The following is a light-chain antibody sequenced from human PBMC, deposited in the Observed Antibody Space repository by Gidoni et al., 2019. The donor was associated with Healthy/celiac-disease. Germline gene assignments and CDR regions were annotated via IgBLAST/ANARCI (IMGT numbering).Light chain of an antibody. CDR1: QSIDTN. Sequence: EIVMTQSPATLSVSPGERATLSCRASQSIDTNLAWYQQRPGQAPRLLVYGASTRATGIPARFSGSGSGTDFTLTISSLQSDDCAVYYCQQYNNWPPWTFXQXTKVEIK. CDR3: QQYNNWPPWT. J-gene: IGKJ1*01. V-gene: IGKV3-15*01. CDR2: GAS.